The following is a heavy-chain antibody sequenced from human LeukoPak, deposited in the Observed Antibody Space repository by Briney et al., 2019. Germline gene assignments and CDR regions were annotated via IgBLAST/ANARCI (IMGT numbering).Heavy chain of an antibody. CDR3: ARDVEGGTTAYFDY. D-gene: IGHD4-11*01. CDR2: ISYDGSNK. J-gene: IGHJ4*02. CDR1: GFTFSGYP. Sequence: GKSLRLSCAASGFTFSGYPIHWVRQAPGKGLEWVAVISYDGSNKYYADSVKGRFTISRDNSKNTLYLQMNSLRAEDTAVYYCARDVEGGTTAYFDYWGQGTLVTVSS. V-gene: IGHV3-30-3*01.